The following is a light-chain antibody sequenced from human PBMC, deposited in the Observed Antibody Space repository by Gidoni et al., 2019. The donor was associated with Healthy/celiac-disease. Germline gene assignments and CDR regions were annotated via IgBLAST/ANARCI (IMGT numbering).Light chain of an antibody. V-gene: IGLV3-1*01. Sequence: SYELTQPPSVSVSPGQTASITCSGDKLGDKYACWYQQQPGQSPVLVIYQDSKRPSGIPERFSGSNSGNTATLTISGTQAMDEADYYCQAWDSSTAVFGGWTKLTVL. J-gene: IGLJ3*02. CDR2: QDS. CDR3: QAWDSSTAV. CDR1: KLGDKY.